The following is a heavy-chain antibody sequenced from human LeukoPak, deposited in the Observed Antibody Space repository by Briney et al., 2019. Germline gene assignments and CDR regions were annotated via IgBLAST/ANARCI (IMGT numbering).Heavy chain of an antibody. CDR3: ARLRDYSASWRGSASRY. CDR2: INPNSGAT. Sequence: ASVEVSCKTSGYTFGGYYIQWVRQAPGQGLERMGWINPNSGATKYAQKFQGRATLTRDTSINTAYMELSSLNINDTAVYYCARLRDYSASWRGSASRYWGQGTLVTVSS. D-gene: IGHD4-11*01. CDR1: GYTFGGYY. V-gene: IGHV1-2*02. J-gene: IGHJ4*02.